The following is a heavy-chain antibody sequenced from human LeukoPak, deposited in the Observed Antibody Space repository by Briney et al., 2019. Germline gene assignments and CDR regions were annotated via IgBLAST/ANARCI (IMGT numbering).Heavy chain of an antibody. D-gene: IGHD5-18*01. V-gene: IGHV4-59*11. CDR1: GGSISSHY. J-gene: IGHJ4*02. CDR2: IYYSGST. CDR3: ARGRYSYDY. Sequence: SETLSLTCTVSGGSISSHYWSWIRQPPGKGLEWIGYIYYSGSTNYNPSLKSRVTISVDTSKNQFSLKLSSVTAADTAVYYCARGRYSYDYWDQGTLVTVSS.